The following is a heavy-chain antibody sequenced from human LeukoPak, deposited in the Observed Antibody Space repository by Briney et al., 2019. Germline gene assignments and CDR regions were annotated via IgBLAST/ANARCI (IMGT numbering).Heavy chain of an antibody. CDR3: ASGLSTVTWIDPYYFDY. CDR2: IYTSGST. V-gene: IGHV4-61*02. D-gene: IGHD4-17*01. CDR1: GGSISSGSYY. J-gene: IGHJ4*02. Sequence: SETLSLTCTVSGGSISSGSYYWSWIRQPAGKGLEWIGRIYTSGSTNYNPSLKSRVTISVDTSKNQFSLKLSSVTAADTAVYYCASGLSTVTWIDPYYFDYWGQGTLVTVSS.